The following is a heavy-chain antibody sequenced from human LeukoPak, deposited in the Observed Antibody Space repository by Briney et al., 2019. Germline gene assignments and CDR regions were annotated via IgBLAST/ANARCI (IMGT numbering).Heavy chain of an antibody. CDR1: GFTFSSYG. Sequence: GGSLRLSCAASGFTFSSYGMHWVRQAPGKGLEWVSSISSSSSYIYYADSVKGRFTISRDNAKNSLYLQMNSLRAEDTAVYYCARDLSRRGMDVWGKGTTVTVSS. V-gene: IGHV3-21*01. CDR2: ISSSSSYI. CDR3: ARDLSRRGMDV. J-gene: IGHJ6*04.